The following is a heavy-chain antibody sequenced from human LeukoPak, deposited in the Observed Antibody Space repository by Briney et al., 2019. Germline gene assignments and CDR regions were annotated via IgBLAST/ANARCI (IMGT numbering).Heavy chain of an antibody. D-gene: IGHD1-26*01. V-gene: IGHV4-59*08. CDR2: IFYTGNT. CDR1: GASMSSNY. CDR3: ARQPYMLGAYYFDY. J-gene: IGHJ4*02. Sequence: SETLSLTCNVSGASMSSNYWSWIRQPPGKGLEWIGYIFYTGNTNYNPSLKSRVTLSVDTSKNQFSLKLGSVTAADTAVYYCARQPYMLGAYYFDYWGQGTLVTVSS.